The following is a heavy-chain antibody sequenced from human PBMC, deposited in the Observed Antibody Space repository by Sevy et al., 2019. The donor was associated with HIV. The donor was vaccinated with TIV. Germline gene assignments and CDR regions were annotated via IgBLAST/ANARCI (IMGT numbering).Heavy chain of an antibody. D-gene: IGHD6-19*01. CDR1: GFAFGDLY. CDR3: AAVAANKGYFDI. Sequence: GGSLRLSCAASGFAFGDLYMDWVRQAPGKGLEWVGRIRNKPKSYTTEYAASVKGRFTISRDDSRNSLYLQMNSLNTEDTAVYYCAAVAANKGYFDIWGRGSLVTVSS. J-gene: IGHJ2*01. V-gene: IGHV3-72*01. CDR2: IRNKPKSYTT.